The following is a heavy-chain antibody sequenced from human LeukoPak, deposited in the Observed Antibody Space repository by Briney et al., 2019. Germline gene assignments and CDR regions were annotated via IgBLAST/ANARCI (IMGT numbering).Heavy chain of an antibody. CDR1: GFTFSTYG. V-gene: IGHV3-7*01. CDR3: ARDLSMGNTVLDY. Sequence: GGSLRLSCVASGFTFSTYGMNWVRQAPGKGLEWVATIKEDGSDKFYVDSVKGRFTISRDNAKNSLYLQMNSLRAEDTAVYYCARDLSMGNTVLDYWGQGILVTVSS. D-gene: IGHD4/OR15-4a*01. J-gene: IGHJ4*02. CDR2: IKEDGSDK.